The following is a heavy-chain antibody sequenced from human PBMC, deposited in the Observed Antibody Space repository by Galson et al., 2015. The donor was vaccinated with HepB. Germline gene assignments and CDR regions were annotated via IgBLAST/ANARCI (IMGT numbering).Heavy chain of an antibody. D-gene: IGHD3-3*01. J-gene: IGHJ6*03. V-gene: IGHV3-53*01. Sequence: SLRLSCAASGFTVSSNYMSWVRQAPGKGLEWVSVIYSGGSTYYADSVKGRFTISRDNSKNTLYLQMNSLRAEDTAVYYCARGGAGDFWSGYYYSDYYYYMDVWGKGTTVTVSS. CDR1: GFTVSSNY. CDR3: ARGGAGDFWSGYYYSDYYYYMDV. CDR2: IYSGGST.